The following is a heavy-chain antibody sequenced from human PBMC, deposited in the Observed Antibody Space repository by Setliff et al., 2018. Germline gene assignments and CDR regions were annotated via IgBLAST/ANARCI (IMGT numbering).Heavy chain of an antibody. CDR1: GGSISSGGYY. Sequence: SETPSLTCTVSGGSISSGGYYWSWIRQPAGKGLEWIGRIYTSGSTNYNPSLKSRVTISVGTSKNQFSLKLSSVTAADTAVYYCARTPDGFLGDGYNLNTLGYFDSWGQGTLVTVSS. J-gene: IGHJ4*02. D-gene: IGHD3-3*01. V-gene: IGHV4-61*02. CDR2: IYTSGST. CDR3: ARTPDGFLGDGYNLNTLGYFDS.